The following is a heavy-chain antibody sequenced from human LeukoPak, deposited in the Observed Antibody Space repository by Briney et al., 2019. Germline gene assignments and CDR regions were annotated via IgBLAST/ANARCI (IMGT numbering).Heavy chain of an antibody. J-gene: IGHJ4*02. V-gene: IGHV3-53*01. CDR1: AFTVSSNY. CDR2: VFSGGTT. Sequence: QPGGSLRLSCAASAFTVSSNYMSWVRQAPGKGLEWVSVVFSGGTTYYADSVKGRFTISRDNSKNTLYLQMNSLRAEDAAVYFCAKGSAAGRPYYFDYWGQGTLVTVSS. D-gene: IGHD6-25*01. CDR3: AKGSAAGRPYYFDY.